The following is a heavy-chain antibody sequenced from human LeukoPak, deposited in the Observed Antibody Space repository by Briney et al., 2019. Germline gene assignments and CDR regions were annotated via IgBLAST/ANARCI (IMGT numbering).Heavy chain of an antibody. CDR1: GFTFGDYA. J-gene: IGHJ3*02. D-gene: IGHD5-18*01. CDR3: TRFQGGYSHNDAFDI. CDR2: IRSKAYGGTT. Sequence: PGRSLRLSCTASGFTFGDYAMSWFHQAPGKGLEWVGFIRSKAYGGTTEYAASVKGRFTISRDDSKSIAYLQMNSLKTEDTAVYYCTRFQGGYSHNDAFDIWGQGTMVTVSS. V-gene: IGHV3-49*03.